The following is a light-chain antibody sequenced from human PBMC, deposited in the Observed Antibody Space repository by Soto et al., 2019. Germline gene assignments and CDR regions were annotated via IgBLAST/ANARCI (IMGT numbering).Light chain of an antibody. Sequence: QSALTQPPSASESPGQSVTISCTGTSSDVGGYNYVSWYQHHPGKAPKLMIYEVTRRPSGVPDRFSGSKSGNTASLTVSGLQAEDGVFYSCSSYTGSNFGPVVFGGGTKLTV. CDR1: SSDVGGYNY. V-gene: IGLV2-8*01. CDR3: SSYTGSNFGPVV. CDR2: EVT. J-gene: IGLJ2*01.